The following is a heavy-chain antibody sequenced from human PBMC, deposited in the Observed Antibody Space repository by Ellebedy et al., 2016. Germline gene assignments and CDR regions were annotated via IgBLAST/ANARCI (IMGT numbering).Heavy chain of an antibody. CDR1: GFTVSSNY. CDR2: VYHTGST. J-gene: IGHJ4*02. V-gene: IGHV4-4*02. Sequence: GSLRLSCAVSGFTVSSNYFSWVRQAPGKGLEWLGEVYHTGSTNDNPSLKRRVTISVDKSKNQFFLNLTSVTAADTAVYYCARVTAEIDFWGQGILVTVSS. CDR3: ARVTAEIDF.